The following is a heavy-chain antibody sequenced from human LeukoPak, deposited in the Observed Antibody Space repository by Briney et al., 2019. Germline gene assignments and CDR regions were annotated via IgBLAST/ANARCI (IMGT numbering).Heavy chain of an antibody. CDR3: ARDGGKGDNSDFDI. J-gene: IGHJ3*02. CDR2: TRNKAKSYTT. D-gene: IGHD3-16*01. V-gene: IGHV3-72*01. Sequence: GGSLRLSCAASGVTLSDHHMDWVRQAPGKGLEWVGRTRNKAKSYTTEYAASVKGRFTISRDDSKNSLHLQMNSLKIEDTAVYYCARDGGKGDNSDFDIWGQGTVVTVSS. CDR1: GVTLSDHH.